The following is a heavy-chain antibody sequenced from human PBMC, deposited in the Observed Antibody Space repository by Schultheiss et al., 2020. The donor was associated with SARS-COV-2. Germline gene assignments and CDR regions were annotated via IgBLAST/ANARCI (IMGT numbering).Heavy chain of an antibody. J-gene: IGHJ2*01. D-gene: IGHD3-9*01. V-gene: IGHV4-38-2*02. CDR3: ARQYDILTGTRRDWYFDL. CDR2: IYHSGST. Sequence: SETLSLTCTVSGGSISSGYYWGWIRQPPGKGLEWIGSIYHSGSTYYNPSLKSRVTISVDTSKNQFSLKLSSVTAADTAVYYCARQYDILTGTRRDWYFDLWGRGTLVTVSS. CDR1: GGSISSGYY.